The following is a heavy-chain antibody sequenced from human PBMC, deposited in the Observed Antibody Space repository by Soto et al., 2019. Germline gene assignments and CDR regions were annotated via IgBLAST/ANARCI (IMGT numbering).Heavy chain of an antibody. J-gene: IGHJ6*02. CDR1: GYTFTGYY. D-gene: IGHD3-22*01. V-gene: IGHV1-2*02. Sequence: GASVKVSCKASGYTFTGYYMHWVRQAPGQGLEWMGWINPNSGGTNYAQKFQGRVTMTRDTSISTAYMELSRLRAEDTAVYYCARDDLYYYDSSGYYYYYYGMDVWGQGTTVTVSS. CDR2: INPNSGGT. CDR3: ARDDLYYYDSSGYYYYYYGMDV.